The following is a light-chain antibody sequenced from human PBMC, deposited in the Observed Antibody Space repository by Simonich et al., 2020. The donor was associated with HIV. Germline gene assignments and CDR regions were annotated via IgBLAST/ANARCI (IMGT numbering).Light chain of an antibody. CDR2: GNN. V-gene: IGLV1-40*01. CDR3: QSYDSRLSGWV. Sequence: QSVLTQPPSVSGAPGQRVTISCSVSTSNIGAGYDVHWYQHLPGTAPKLLIYGNNNRPSGVPDRFAGSKSGTSASLAITGLQAADEADYYCQSYDSRLSGWVFGGGTKLTVL. J-gene: IGLJ3*02. CDR1: TSNIGAGYD.